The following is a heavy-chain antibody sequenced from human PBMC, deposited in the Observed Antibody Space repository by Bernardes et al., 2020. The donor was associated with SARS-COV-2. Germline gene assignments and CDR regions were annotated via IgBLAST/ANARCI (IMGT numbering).Heavy chain of an antibody. J-gene: IGHJ4*02. D-gene: IGHD4-17*01. CDR3: TGDYLY. Sequence: GGSLSLSCPASGFNFSGSAIQWVRQPSGKGLEWIGRIRSKPKGYATTYAASLKGRFVISRDDSRNTAYLQIHSLKIEDTAVYYCTGDYLYWDQGTLVSVSS. CDR1: GFNFSGSA. CDR2: IRSKPKGYAT. V-gene: IGHV3-73*01.